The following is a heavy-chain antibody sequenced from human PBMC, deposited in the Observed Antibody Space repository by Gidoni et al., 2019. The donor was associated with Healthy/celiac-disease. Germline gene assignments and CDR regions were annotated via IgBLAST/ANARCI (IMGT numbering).Heavy chain of an antibody. D-gene: IGHD3-3*01. Sequence: EVQLVESGGGLVQPGGSLRLSCAASGFTFSSYWMSWVRQAPGKGLEWVANIKQDGSEKYYVDSVKGRFTISRDNAKNSLYLQMNSLRAEDTAVYYCARTGRGYYDFWSGYYKFDYWGQGTLVTVSS. CDR2: IKQDGSEK. CDR3: ARTGRGYYDFWSGYYKFDY. V-gene: IGHV3-7*01. J-gene: IGHJ4*02. CDR1: GFTFSSYW.